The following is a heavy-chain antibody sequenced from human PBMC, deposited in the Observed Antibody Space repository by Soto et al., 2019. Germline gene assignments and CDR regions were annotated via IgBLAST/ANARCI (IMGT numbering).Heavy chain of an antibody. Sequence: QVQLQESGPGLVKPSETLSLTCTVSGGSVSSGSYYWSWIRQPPGKGLEWIGYIYYSGSTNYNPSLQSRVTISVDTSKNQFSLKLSSVTAADTAVYYCARVIGYSYGSGYYYYGMDVWGQGTTVTVSS. CDR3: ARVIGYSYGSGYYYYGMDV. CDR2: IYYSGST. CDR1: GGSVSSGSYY. J-gene: IGHJ6*02. D-gene: IGHD5-18*01. V-gene: IGHV4-61*01.